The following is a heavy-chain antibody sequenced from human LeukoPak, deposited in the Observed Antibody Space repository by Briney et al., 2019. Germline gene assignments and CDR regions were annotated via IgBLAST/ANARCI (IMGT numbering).Heavy chain of an antibody. CDR2: ISGSGGTT. D-gene: IGHD6-19*01. CDR3: AKAGGTVAGSYYFDY. CDR1: GFTFSSYA. Sequence: QSGRSLRLSCAASGFTFSSYAMSWVRQAPGKGLEWVSAISGSGGTTYYADSVKGRFTISRDNSKNTLYLQMNSLRAEDTAVYYCAKAGGTVAGSYYFDYWGQGTLVTVSS. J-gene: IGHJ4*02. V-gene: IGHV3-23*01.